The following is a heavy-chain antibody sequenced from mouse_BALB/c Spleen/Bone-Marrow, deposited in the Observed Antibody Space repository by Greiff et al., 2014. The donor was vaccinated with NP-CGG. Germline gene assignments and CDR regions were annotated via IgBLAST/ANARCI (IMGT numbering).Heavy chain of an antibody. V-gene: IGHV1S81*02. CDR2: INPSNSRT. CDR1: GYTFTSYW. CDR3: ASDYSYVAGFAGFVY. J-gene: IGHJ3*01. D-gene: IGHD2-12*01. Sequence: QVQLQQSGAELVKPGASVKLSCKASGYTFTSYWMHWVKQRPGQGLEWIGEINPSNSRTNYNEKFKSKATLTVDQSSSTAYMKLSGLRTEDSAVYYCASDYSYVAGFAGFVYWGQGTLVTVSA.